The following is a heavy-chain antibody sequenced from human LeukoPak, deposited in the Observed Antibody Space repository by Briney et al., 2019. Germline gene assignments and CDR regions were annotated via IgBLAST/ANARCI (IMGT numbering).Heavy chain of an antibody. CDR2: ISGSGGSI. V-gene: IGHV3-23*01. CDR1: GFTFSSYA. Sequence: GGSLRLSRAASGFTFSSYAMGWARQAPGKELEWVSAISGSGGSIYYPDSVKERLTISRDKSKNTLFLQRNSLKTEDTAVYYCTTDRFSWGQGTLGTVSS. J-gene: IGHJ5*02. CDR3: TTDRFS.